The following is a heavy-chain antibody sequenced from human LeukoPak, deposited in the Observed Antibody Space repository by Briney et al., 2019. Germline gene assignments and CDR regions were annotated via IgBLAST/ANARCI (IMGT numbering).Heavy chain of an antibody. CDR3: ARLPAYYYDSSGYYSKWYAFDI. J-gene: IGHJ3*02. D-gene: IGHD3-22*01. CDR1: GGSISSYY. Sequence: SETLSLTCTVSGGSISSYYWSWIRQPPGKGLKWIGYIYYSGSTYYNPSLKSRVTISVDTSKNQFSLKLSSVTAADTAVYYCARLPAYYYDSSGYYSKWYAFDIWGQGTMVTVSS. CDR2: IYYSGST. V-gene: IGHV4-59*04.